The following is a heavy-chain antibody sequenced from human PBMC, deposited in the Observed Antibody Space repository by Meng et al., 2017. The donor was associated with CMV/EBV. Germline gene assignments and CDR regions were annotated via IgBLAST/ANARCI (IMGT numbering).Heavy chain of an antibody. V-gene: IGHV3-53*01. CDR1: GFTVSSNY. J-gene: IGHJ5*02. CDR3: ARVPAAEAFDP. D-gene: IGHD6-13*01. CDR2: IYGGGST. Sequence: GESLKISCAASGFTVSSNYMSWVRQAPGKGLEWVSVIYGGGSTYYADSVKGRFIISRDNSKNTLYLQMNSLRAEDTAVYYCARVPAAEAFDPWGQGTLVTVSS.